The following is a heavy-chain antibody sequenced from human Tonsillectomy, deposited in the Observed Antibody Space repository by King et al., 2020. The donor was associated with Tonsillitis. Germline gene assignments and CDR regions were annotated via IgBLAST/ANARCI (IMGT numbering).Heavy chain of an antibody. CDR3: ARDPHYGDYPDY. Sequence: VQLVESGGGVVQPGRSLRLSCAASGFTFSSYGMHWVRQAPVKGLEWVAVIWYNGSNKYYADSVKGRFTISRDNSKDTLYLQMNSLRADDTAVYYCARDPHYGDYPDYWGQGTLVTVSS. D-gene: IGHD4-17*01. V-gene: IGHV3-33*08. CDR2: IWYNGSNK. CDR1: GFTFSSYG. J-gene: IGHJ4*02.